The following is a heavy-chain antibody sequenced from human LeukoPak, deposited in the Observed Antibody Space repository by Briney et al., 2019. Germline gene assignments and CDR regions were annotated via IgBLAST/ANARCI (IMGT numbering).Heavy chain of an antibody. CDR2: FYTRWSH. Sequence: SETLSLTCTVSGGSISSYYWSWIRQPAGKGLEGIGRFYTRWSHNNTPSLKSRLNMSVETSKNHFSLKLSPVAPADTAVYYCARSPPGSGDPFDIGAQGTMLTVSS. V-gene: IGHV4-4*07. CDR3: ARSPPGSGDPFDI. D-gene: IGHD3-10*01. CDR1: GGSISSYY. J-gene: IGHJ3*02.